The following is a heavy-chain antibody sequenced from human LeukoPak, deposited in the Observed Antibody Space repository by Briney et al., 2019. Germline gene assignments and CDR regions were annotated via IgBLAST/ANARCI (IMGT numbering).Heavy chain of an antibody. Sequence: GGSLILSCAASGFTFSSYSMNWVRQAPGKGLEWVSAISGSGGSTYYADSVKGRFTISRDNSKNTLYLQMNSLRAEDTAVYYCAKDQVRVLWFGESYWGQGTLVTVSS. CDR3: AKDQVRVLWFGESY. J-gene: IGHJ4*02. CDR1: GFTFSSYS. D-gene: IGHD3-10*01. V-gene: IGHV3-23*01. CDR2: ISGSGGST.